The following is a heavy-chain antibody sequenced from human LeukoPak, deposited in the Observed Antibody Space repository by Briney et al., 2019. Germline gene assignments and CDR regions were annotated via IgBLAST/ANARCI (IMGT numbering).Heavy chain of an antibody. CDR3: AKITALRGDMTTVTTDDAFDI. J-gene: IGHJ3*02. V-gene: IGHV3-30*18. CDR1: GFTFSSYW. CDR2: ISYDGSNK. D-gene: IGHD4-17*01. Sequence: QPGGSLRLSCAASGFTFSSYWMSWDRQAPGKGLEWVAVISYDGSNKYYADSVKGRFTISRDNSKNTLYLQMNSLRAEDTAVYYCAKITALRGDMTTVTTDDAFDIWGQGTMVTVSS.